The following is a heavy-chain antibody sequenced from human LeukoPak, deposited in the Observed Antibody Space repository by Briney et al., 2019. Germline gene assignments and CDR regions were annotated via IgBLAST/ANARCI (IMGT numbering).Heavy chain of an antibody. V-gene: IGHV1-18*01. J-gene: IGHJ3*02. CDR3: ARDLWPDAFDI. D-gene: IGHD2-21*01. CDR1: GYTYTSYR. CDR2: ISAYNGNT. Sequence: ASVKVSCKASGYTYTSYRISWVRQAPGQGLEWMGWISAYNGNTNYAQKLQGRVTMTTDTSTSTAYMELRGLRSDDTAVYYCARDLWPDAFDIWGQGTMVTVSS.